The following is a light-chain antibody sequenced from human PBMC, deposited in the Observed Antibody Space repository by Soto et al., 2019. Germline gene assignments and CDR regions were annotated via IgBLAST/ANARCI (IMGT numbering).Light chain of an antibody. J-gene: IGKJ3*01. CDR2: SAS. Sequence: DVQMTQSPSSLSASVGDRVTVTCRAGQSISRYLNWYQQRPGKAPNLLIYSASSLQTGVPSRFSGSGSGTDFTLTIPNLQPEDFATYSCQQSYNGPFTFGPGTKVDL. CDR3: QQSYNGPFT. V-gene: IGKV1-39*01. CDR1: QSISRY.